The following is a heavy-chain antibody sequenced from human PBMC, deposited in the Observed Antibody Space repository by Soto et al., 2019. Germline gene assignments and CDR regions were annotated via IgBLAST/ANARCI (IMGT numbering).Heavy chain of an antibody. CDR2: ISAYNGNT. CDR3: ARVVDTAMAKSSIHYYYMDV. Sequence: ASVKVSCKASGYTFTSYGISWVRQAPGQGLEWLGWISAYNGNTNYAQKLQGRVTMTTDTSTSTAYMELRSLRSDDTAVYYCARVVDTAMAKSSIHYYYMDVWGKGTTVTVSS. V-gene: IGHV1-18*01. D-gene: IGHD5-18*01. J-gene: IGHJ6*03. CDR1: GYTFTSYG.